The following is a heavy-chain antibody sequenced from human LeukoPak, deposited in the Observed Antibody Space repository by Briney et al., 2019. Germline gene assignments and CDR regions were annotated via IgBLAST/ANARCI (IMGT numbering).Heavy chain of an antibody. D-gene: IGHD2-15*01. J-gene: IGHJ6*03. V-gene: IGHV3-23*01. Sequence: GGSLRLSCAASGFTFSSYAMSWVRQAPGKGLEWVSAISGSGGSTYYADSVKGRFTISRDNSKNTLYLQMNSLRAEDTAVYYCAKALGYSPYYYYYMDVWGKGTTVTVSS. CDR3: AKALGYSPYYYYYMDV. CDR2: ISGSGGST. CDR1: GFTFSSYA.